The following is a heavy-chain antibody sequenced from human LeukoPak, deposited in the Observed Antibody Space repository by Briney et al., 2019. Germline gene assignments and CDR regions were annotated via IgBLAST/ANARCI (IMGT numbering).Heavy chain of an antibody. J-gene: IGHJ3*02. V-gene: IGHV3-21*01. CDR1: GFTFSSPG. Sequence: GGSLRLSCAASGFTFSSPGMNWVRQAPGKGLEWVSFISGDSASKIYADTLRGRFTISRDNAKNSLYLHMNSLRAEDTAVYYCAKFQTGTWRSYDSSDIWGEETLVSVSS. D-gene: IGHD1-7*01. CDR3: AKFQTGTWRSYDSSDI. CDR2: ISGDSASK.